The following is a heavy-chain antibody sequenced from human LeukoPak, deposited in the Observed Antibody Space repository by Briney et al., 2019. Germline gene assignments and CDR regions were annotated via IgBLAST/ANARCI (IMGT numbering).Heavy chain of an antibody. J-gene: IGHJ4*02. CDR3: ARGGRGAYYFDY. Sequence: PSETLSLTCAVYGGSFSGYYWSWIRQPAGKGLEWIGRIYTSGSTNYNPSLKSRVTMSVDTSKNQFSLKLSSVTAADTAVYYCARGGRGAYYFDYWGQGTLVTVSS. CDR1: GGSFSGYY. V-gene: IGHV4-59*10. CDR2: IYTSGST. D-gene: IGHD2-15*01.